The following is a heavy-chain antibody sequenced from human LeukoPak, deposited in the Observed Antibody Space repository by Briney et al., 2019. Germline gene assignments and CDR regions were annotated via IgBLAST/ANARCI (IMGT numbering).Heavy chain of an antibody. CDR3: ARVGGAAYFDY. J-gene: IGHJ4*02. CDR1: GFTFSSYA. V-gene: IGHV3-64*01. D-gene: IGHD3-16*01. CDR2: ISSNGGST. Sequence: GGSLRLSCAASGFTFSSYAMHWVRQAPGKGLEYVSAISSNGGSTYYANSVKGRFTISRDNSKNTLYLQMGSLRAEDMAVYYCARVGGAAYFDYWGQGTLVTVSS.